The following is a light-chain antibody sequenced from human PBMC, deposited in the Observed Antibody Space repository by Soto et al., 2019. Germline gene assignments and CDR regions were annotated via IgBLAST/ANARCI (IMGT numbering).Light chain of an antibody. V-gene: IGKV1-5*03. CDR2: KAS. J-gene: IGKJ1*01. CDR3: QHYNSYSEA. Sequence: DIQMNQSPSTLSGYVGDRVTITCRASQTISSWLAWYQQKPGKAPKLLIYKASTLKSGVPPRFSGSGSGTEFTLTISSLQPDDFATYYCQHYNSYSEAFGQGTKVDI. CDR1: QTISSW.